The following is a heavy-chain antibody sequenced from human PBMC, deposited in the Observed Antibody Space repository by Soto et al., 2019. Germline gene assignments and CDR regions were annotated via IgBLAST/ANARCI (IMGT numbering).Heavy chain of an antibody. CDR1: GYTLTELS. V-gene: IGHV1-24*01. D-gene: IGHD5-12*01. CDR3: ATDIVRVATISAFDI. Sequence: ASVKVSCKVSGYTLTELSMHWVRQAPGKGLEWMGGFDPEDGETIYAQKFQGRVTMTEDTSTDTAYMELSSLRSEDTALYYCATDIVRVATISAFDIWGQGTMVTVSS. J-gene: IGHJ3*02. CDR2: FDPEDGET.